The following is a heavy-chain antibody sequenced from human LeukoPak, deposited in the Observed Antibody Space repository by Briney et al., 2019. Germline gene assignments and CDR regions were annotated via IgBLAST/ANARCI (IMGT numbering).Heavy chain of an antibody. CDR3: ARLAPDDYGDYGPTQRGLDY. J-gene: IGHJ4*02. CDR2: ITSSSSYT. V-gene: IGHV3-11*06. D-gene: IGHD4-17*01. CDR1: GFTFSDYY. Sequence: GGSLRLSCAASGFTFSDYYMSWIRQAPGKGLEWVSYITSSSSYTNYADSVKGRFTISRDNAKKSLYLQMNSLRAEDPAVYYCARLAPDDYGDYGPTQRGLDYWGQGTLVTVSS.